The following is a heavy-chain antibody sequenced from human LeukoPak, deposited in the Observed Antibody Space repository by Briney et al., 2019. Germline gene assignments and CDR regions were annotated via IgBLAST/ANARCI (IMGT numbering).Heavy chain of an antibody. V-gene: IGHV3-64D*09. CDR1: GFTFNSYA. J-gene: IGHJ1*01. CDR3: VKGQRYYDSSGYYSIEYFQH. CDR2: ISSNGGST. Sequence: GGSLRLSCSASGFTFNSYAMHWLRQAPEKGLEYVSAISSNGGSTYYADSVKGRFTISRDNSKNTLYLQMSSLRAEDTAVYYCVKGQRYYDSSGYYSIEYFQHWGQGTLVTVSS. D-gene: IGHD3-22*01.